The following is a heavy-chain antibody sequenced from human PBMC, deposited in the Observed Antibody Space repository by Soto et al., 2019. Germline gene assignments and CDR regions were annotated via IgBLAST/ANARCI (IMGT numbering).Heavy chain of an antibody. Sequence: GASVKVSCKASGYTFTSYDINWVRQATGQGLEWMGWTNPNSGNTGYAQKFQGRVTMTRNTSISTAYMELSSLRSEDTAVYYCARGRTYYDFWSGQFDYWGQGTLVTVSS. CDR2: TNPNSGNT. J-gene: IGHJ4*02. V-gene: IGHV1-8*01. CDR3: ARGRTYYDFWSGQFDY. CDR1: GYTFTSYD. D-gene: IGHD3-3*01.